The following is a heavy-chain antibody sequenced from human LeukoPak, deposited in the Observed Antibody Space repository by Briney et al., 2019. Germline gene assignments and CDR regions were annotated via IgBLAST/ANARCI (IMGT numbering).Heavy chain of an antibody. D-gene: IGHD3-10*01. CDR1: GFTFSSYS. CDR2: ISSSSSTI. J-gene: IGHJ4*02. CDR3: AREAVRGVYIYYFDY. Sequence: GGSLRLSCAASGFTFSSYSMNWVRQAPGKGLEWVSYISSSSSTIYYADSVKGRFTISRDNAKNSLYLQMNGLRAEDTAVYYCAREAVRGVYIYYFDYWGQGTLVTVSS. V-gene: IGHV3-48*04.